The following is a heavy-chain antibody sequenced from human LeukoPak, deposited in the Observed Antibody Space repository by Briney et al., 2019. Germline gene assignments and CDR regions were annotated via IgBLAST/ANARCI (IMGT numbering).Heavy chain of an antibody. CDR2: ISFDGSNE. Sequence: GGSLRLSCAASGFTFSSYLMNWVRQAPGKGLEWVAHISFDGSNEYYADSVKGRFTISRDNSTNNLYLQMNSLRAEDTAIYYCAREFSTMIRGAGGSFDVWGQGTVVTVSS. D-gene: IGHD3-10*01. CDR1: GFTFSSYL. CDR3: AREFSTMIRGAGGSFDV. V-gene: IGHV3-30-3*01. J-gene: IGHJ3*01.